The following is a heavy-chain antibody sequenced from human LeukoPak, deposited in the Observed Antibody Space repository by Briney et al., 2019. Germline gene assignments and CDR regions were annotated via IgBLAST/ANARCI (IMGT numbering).Heavy chain of an antibody. D-gene: IGHD3-10*01. CDR3: AIPPLSGTGSSRPLAGMDV. CDR2: ISHTGSTM. J-gene: IGHJ6*02. V-gene: IGHV3-48*04. CDR1: GFSFSSYS. Sequence: GGSLRLSCAASGFSFSSYSMIWVRQAPGKGLEWVSYISHTGSTMSYADSVKGRFTISRGNARNSLYLQVNSLRAEDTAVYYCAIPPLSGTGSSRPLAGMDVWGQGTTVTVSS.